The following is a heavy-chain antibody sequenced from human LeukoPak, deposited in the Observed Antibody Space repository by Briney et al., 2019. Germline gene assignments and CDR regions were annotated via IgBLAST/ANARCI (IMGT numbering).Heavy chain of an antibody. J-gene: IGHJ4*02. V-gene: IGHV3-23*01. CDR1: GISLSNYA. Sequence: GGSLRLSCVVSGISLSNYAMTWVRQAPGKGLEWVSYISERGGSTTYADSVKGRFTISRETSLNTLYLQMTSLRAEDTAVYFCAKRGIVIRGILVIGYHQEAYHYDYWGQGVLVTVSS. CDR2: ISERGGST. CDR3: AKRGIVIRGILVIGYHQEAYHYDY. D-gene: IGHD3-10*01.